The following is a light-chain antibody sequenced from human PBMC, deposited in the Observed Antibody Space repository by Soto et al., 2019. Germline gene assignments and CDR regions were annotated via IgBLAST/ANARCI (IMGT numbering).Light chain of an antibody. CDR1: QSVSSY. CDR3: QQRSNWPPIT. Sequence: EIVLTQSQATLSLSPGERATLSCRASQSVSSYLAWYRQKPGQPPRLLIYDASNRATGIPARFSASGSGTDFTLTISSLEPEDFAVYYCQQRSNWPPITFGQGTRLEI. V-gene: IGKV3-11*01. CDR2: DAS. J-gene: IGKJ5*01.